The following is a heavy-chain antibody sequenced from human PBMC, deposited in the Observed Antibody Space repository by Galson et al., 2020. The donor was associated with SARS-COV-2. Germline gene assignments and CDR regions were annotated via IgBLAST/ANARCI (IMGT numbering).Heavy chain of an antibody. D-gene: IGHD6-19*01. CDR2: IRSEAYGGTA. V-gene: IGHV3-49*03. Sequence: GESLKISCTASGFTYGDCAMSWFRQAPGKGQEWGGVIRSEAYGGTAEYAASVKGRFTISRDDSKSIAYLQINSPKTEDTAVYYCTKEQFGSGWAIDAFDIWGQGTMVTVSS. CDR1: GFTYGDCA. J-gene: IGHJ3*02. CDR3: TKEQFGSGWAIDAFDI.